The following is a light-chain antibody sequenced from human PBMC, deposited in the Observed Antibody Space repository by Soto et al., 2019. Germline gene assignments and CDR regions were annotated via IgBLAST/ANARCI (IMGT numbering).Light chain of an antibody. V-gene: IGLV2-8*01. Sequence: QSALTQPPSASGSPGQSVTISCTGTSSDVGGYNYVSWYQQHPGKAPKLMIYEVSKRPSGVPDRFSGSKSVNTASLTVSGLQAEYEADYYCSSYAGSDDVFGTGTKVTVL. CDR2: EVS. CDR1: SSDVGGYNY. CDR3: SSYAGSDDV. J-gene: IGLJ1*01.